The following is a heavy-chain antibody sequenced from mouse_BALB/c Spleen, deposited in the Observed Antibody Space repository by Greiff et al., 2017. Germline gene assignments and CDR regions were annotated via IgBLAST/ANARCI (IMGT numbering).Heavy chain of an antibody. CDR3: ARGRDDYVDD. CDR1: GFTFRRFG. D-gene: IGHD3-3*01. J-gene: IGHJ2*01. Sequence: EVKLMASGGGLVQPGGSRKLSCAASGFTFRRFGMHWVRQAPETGLEWVAYIRSGSSTIYYADTVKGRFPISRDNPKNTLFLQMTSLRSEDTARYDGARGRDDYVDDWGQGTTLTVSA. CDR2: IRSGSSTI. V-gene: IGHV5-17*02.